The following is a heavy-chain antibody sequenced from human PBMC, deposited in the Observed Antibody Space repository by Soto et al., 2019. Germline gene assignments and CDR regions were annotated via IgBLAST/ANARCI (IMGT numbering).Heavy chain of an antibody. CDR2: IYYSGST. CDR1: GGSISSYY. Sequence: SETLSLTCTVSGGSISSYYWSWIRQPPGKGLEWIGYIYYSGSTNYNPSLKSRVTISVDTSKNQFSLKLSSVTAVDTAVYYCARGGRITIFGVVTNWFDPWGQGTLVTVS. J-gene: IGHJ5*02. D-gene: IGHD3-3*01. CDR3: ARGGRITIFGVVTNWFDP. V-gene: IGHV4-59*01.